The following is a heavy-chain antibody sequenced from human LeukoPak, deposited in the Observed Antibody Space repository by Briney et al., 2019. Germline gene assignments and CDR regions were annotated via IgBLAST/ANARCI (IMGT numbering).Heavy chain of an antibody. V-gene: IGHV3-21*01. CDR1: GFTFSSYN. CDR2: LSDTSTYI. D-gene: IGHD3-22*01. J-gene: IGHJ5*02. Sequence: GGSLRLSCVASGFTFSSYNMNWVRQAPGKGLEWDSSLSDTSTYIYYADSMKGRFTISRDNAKNSLYLQMNSLRAEDTALYYCARRFGYYDSSGYYNIHDWFDPWGQGTLVTVSS. CDR3: ARRFGYYDSSGYYNIHDWFDP.